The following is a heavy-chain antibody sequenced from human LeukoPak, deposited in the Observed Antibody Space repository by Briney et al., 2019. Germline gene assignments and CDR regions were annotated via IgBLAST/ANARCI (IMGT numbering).Heavy chain of an antibody. CDR3: AREDCGGDCYSVFNWFDP. D-gene: IGHD2-21*02. V-gene: IGHV3-7*01. Sequence: GGSLRLSCAASGFTFSSYWMSWVRQAPGKGLGWVANIKQDGSEKYYVDSVKGRFTISRDNAKNSLYLQMNSLRAEDTAVYYCAREDCGGDCYSVFNWFDPWGQGTLVTVSS. CDR2: IKQDGSEK. CDR1: GFTFSSYW. J-gene: IGHJ5*02.